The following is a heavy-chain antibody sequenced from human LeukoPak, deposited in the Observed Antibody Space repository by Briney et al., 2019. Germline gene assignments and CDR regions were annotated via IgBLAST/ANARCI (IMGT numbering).Heavy chain of an antibody. Sequence: QPGGSLRLSCAASGFTFDDYAMHWVRHAPGKGLEWVSGISWNSGSIGYADSVKGRFTISRDNAKNSLYLQMNSLRAEDTALYYCAKVACSSTSCYSAFDIWGQGTMVTVSS. CDR3: AKVACSSTSCYSAFDI. V-gene: IGHV3-9*01. CDR1: GFTFDDYA. CDR2: ISWNSGSI. J-gene: IGHJ3*02. D-gene: IGHD2-2*02.